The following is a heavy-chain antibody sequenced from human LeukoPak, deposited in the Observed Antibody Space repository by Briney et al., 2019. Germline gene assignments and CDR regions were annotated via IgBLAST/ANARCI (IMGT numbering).Heavy chain of an antibody. CDR1: GSGGSISNYY. Sequence: PSETLSLTCTVSGSGGSISNYYWSWIRQPPGKGLEWIGHMDTSGHTNYNSSLMSRVTMSVDTSKNQFSLRLTSVTAADTAVYYCARHWSHSVAQFGRSYWFDPWGQGTLVTVSS. CDR2: MDTSGHT. J-gene: IGHJ5*02. V-gene: IGHV4-4*07. D-gene: IGHD2-15*01. CDR3: ARHWSHSVAQFGRSYWFDP.